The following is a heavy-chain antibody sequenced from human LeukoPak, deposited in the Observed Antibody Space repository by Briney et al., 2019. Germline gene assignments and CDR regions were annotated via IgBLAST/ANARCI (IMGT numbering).Heavy chain of an antibody. D-gene: IGHD6-13*01. J-gene: IGHJ4*02. CDR1: GYTFTGYY. V-gene: IGHV1-2*02. CDR3: ATGIAAAGTDFDS. CDR2: INPNSGGT. Sequence: GASVKVSCKASGYTFTGYYMHWVRQAPGQGLEWMGWINPNSGGTNYAQKFQGRVTMTEDTSTDTAYMELSSLRSEDTAVYYCATGIAAAGTDFDSWGQGTLVTVSS.